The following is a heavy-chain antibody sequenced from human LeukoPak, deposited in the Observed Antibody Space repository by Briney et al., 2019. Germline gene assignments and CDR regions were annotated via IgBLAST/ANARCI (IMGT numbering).Heavy chain of an antibody. Sequence: QTLSLTCAISGDSVSSNSAAWDWLRQSPSRGLGWLGRTYYRSKLSNNYAVSVKSRITINSDTSKNQFAVQLNSVTPEDTAVYYCARVGRTNWFDPWGQGTLVTVSS. CDR2: TYYRSKLSN. V-gene: IGHV6-1*01. D-gene: IGHD1/OR15-1a*01. CDR3: ARVGRTNWFDP. J-gene: IGHJ5*02. CDR1: GDSVSSNSAA.